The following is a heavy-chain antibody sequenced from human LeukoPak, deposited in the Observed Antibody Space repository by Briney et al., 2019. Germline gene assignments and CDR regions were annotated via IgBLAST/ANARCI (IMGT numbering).Heavy chain of an antibody. CDR1: GGSISSYY. J-gene: IGHJ4*02. CDR3: ARLIVLVPGMTDY. V-gene: IGHV4-39*01. D-gene: IGHD2-2*01. CDR2: IYYSGST. Sequence: SETLSLTCTVSGGSISSYYWSWIRQPPGKGLEWIGSIYYSGSTYYNPSLKSRVTISVDTSKNQFSLKLSSVTAADTAVYYCARLIVLVPGMTDYWGQGTLVTVSS.